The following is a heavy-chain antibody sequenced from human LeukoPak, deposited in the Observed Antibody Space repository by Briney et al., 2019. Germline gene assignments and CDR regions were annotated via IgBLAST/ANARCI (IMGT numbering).Heavy chain of an antibody. CDR2: IKQDGSEK. J-gene: IGHJ5*02. Sequence: GGSLRLSCAASGFTFSSYWMSWVRQAPGKGLEWVANIKQDGSEKYYVDSVKGRFTISRDSAKNSLYLQMNSLRAEDTAVYYCARERHSGSYNWFDPWGQGTLVTVSS. V-gene: IGHV3-7*01. CDR3: ARERHSGSYNWFDP. D-gene: IGHD1-26*01. CDR1: GFTFSSYW.